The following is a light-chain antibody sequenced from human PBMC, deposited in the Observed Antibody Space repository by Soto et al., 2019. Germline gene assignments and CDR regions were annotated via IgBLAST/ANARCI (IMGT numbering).Light chain of an antibody. CDR2: EVS. Sequence: QSALTQPASVSGSPGQSITISCTGTSSDVGGYNYVSWYQLHPGKAPRLIIYEVSNRPSGVSNRFSGSKSGNTASLTVSGLQAEDDADYYCSSYTGGNPSYVFGTGTKVTVL. J-gene: IGLJ1*01. CDR3: SSYTGGNPSYV. CDR1: SSDVGGYNY. V-gene: IGLV2-14*01.